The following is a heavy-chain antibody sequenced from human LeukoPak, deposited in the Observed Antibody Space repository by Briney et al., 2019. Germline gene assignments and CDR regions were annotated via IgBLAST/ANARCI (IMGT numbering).Heavy chain of an antibody. CDR3: ARRSGEGYFDC. D-gene: IGHD1-26*01. CDR1: GFSVSANY. V-gene: IGHV3-66*01. J-gene: IGHJ4*02. Sequence: GGSLRLSCAASGFSVSANYMTWVRQAPGKGLEWLSVIYSGGDTYYADSVKGRFTISRDNSKNTLYLQMNSLRAEDTAVYYCARRSGEGYFDCWGQGALVTVSS. CDR2: IYSGGDT.